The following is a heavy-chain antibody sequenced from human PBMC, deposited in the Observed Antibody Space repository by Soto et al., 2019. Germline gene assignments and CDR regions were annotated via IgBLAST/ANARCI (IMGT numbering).Heavy chain of an antibody. Sequence: QVQLVQSGAEVKKPGASVKVSCKASGYPFTSYGISWLRQAPGQGLEWMGWINVYNGNTNYAQKLQGRVTMTTDTSTSTAYLDLRSLRSDDTAVYFCARDTSRGEYDYWGQGTLVTVSS. CDR3: ARDTSRGEYDY. J-gene: IGHJ4*02. V-gene: IGHV1-18*01. CDR2: INVYNGNT. D-gene: IGHD3-10*01. CDR1: GYPFTSYG.